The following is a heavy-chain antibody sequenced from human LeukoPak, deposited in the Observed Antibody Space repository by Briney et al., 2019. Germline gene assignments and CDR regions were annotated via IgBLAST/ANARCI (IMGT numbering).Heavy chain of an antibody. CDR1: GYTFTGYY. D-gene: IGHD5-18*01. Sequence: GASVKVSCKASGYTFTGYYMHWVRQATGQGLEWMGWMNPNSGNTGYAQKFQGRVTMTRNTSISTAYMELSSLRSEDTAVYYCARRNTAVVAGLDYWGQGTLVTVSS. J-gene: IGHJ4*02. CDR3: ARRNTAVVAGLDY. V-gene: IGHV1-8*02. CDR2: MNPNSGNT.